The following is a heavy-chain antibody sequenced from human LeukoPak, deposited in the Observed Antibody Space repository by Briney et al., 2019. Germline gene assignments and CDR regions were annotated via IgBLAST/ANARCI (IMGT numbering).Heavy chain of an antibody. V-gene: IGHV3-7*01. Sequence: GGSLRLSCAASGFTFSSYWMSWVRQAPGKGLEWVANIKQDGSEKYYVDSVKGRFTISRDNAKNSLYLQMNSLRAEDTAVYYCTRGDFWSGNANDYWGQGTLVTVSS. CDR3: TRGDFWSGNANDY. D-gene: IGHD3-3*01. CDR1: GFTFSSYW. CDR2: IKQDGSEK. J-gene: IGHJ4*02.